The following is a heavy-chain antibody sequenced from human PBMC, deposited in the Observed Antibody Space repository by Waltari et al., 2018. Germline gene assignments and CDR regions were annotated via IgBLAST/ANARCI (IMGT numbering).Heavy chain of an antibody. CDR1: GLKFNDYG. Sequence: EVQLAESGGAVVRPGGSLRRTCVAAGLKFNDYGMRWVRRGTGKRLECVSVITWNCVILSYSDSVKGRFTITRDHDKNSLSLQMTSLRVEDTALYYCARYLNWGLPRFDNWCQGTQVTVSS. CDR2: ITWNCVIL. V-gene: IGHV3-20*04. D-gene: IGHD3-16*01. J-gene: IGHJ4*02. CDR3: ARYLNWGLPRFDN.